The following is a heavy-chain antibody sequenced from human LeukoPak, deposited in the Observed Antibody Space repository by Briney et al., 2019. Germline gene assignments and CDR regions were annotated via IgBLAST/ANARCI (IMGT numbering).Heavy chain of an antibody. CDR2: IIPIFGTA. CDR1: GGTFSSYA. Sequence: SVKVSCKASGGTFSSYAISWVRQAPGQGLEWMGGIIPIFGTANYAQKFQGRVTITADKSTSTAYMELSSLRSEDTAVYYCARDSSGYLSHFDYWGQGTLVTVSS. D-gene: IGHD3-22*01. V-gene: IGHV1-69*06. CDR3: ARDSSGYLSHFDY. J-gene: IGHJ4*02.